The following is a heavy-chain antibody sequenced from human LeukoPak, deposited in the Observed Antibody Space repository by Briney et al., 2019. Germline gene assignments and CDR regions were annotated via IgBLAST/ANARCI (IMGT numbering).Heavy chain of an antibody. Sequence: PGGSLRLSCTASGFTTHYWLNWVRQSPGKGLEWVANIDRDGRVQHYVDSVEGRFTISRDSAKNSLALQMHSLRAEDTAIYYCAKKEGDTYSSWYMDVWGKGTTVTVSS. CDR1: GFTTHYW. D-gene: IGHD2-21*01. CDR3: AKKEGDTYSSWYMDV. V-gene: IGHV3-7*03. CDR2: IDRDGRVQ. J-gene: IGHJ6*03.